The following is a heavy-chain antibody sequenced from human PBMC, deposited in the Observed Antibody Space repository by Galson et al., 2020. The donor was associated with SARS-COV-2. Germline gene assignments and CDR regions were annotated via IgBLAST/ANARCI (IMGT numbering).Heavy chain of an antibody. CDR2: IYYGGDT. D-gene: IGHD3-9*01. V-gene: IGHV4-59*13. Sequence: SETLSLTCTVSAASIHSYSWLWLQQPPEKGLEWIGYIYYGGDTNYNPSFTSRVTISADTSKNQFSLKLTSVTAADTAVYYCANYDSLTGYLHNWGQGTLVTVSS. CDR3: ANYDSLTGYLHN. J-gene: IGHJ4*02. CDR1: AASIHSYS.